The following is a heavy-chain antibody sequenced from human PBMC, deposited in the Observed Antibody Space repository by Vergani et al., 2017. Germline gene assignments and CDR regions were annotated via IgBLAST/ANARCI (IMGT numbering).Heavy chain of an antibody. J-gene: IGHJ5*02. V-gene: IGHV3-9*01. CDR3: AKDLGTSSGGGWFDP. CDR2: ISWNSNSI. D-gene: IGHD6-6*01. CDR1: GGSISSGSYY. Sequence: VQLQESGPGLVKPSQTLSLTCTVSGGSISSGSYYWSWIRQPAGKGLEWVSGISWNSNSIGYADSVKGRFTISRDNAKNSLYLQMNSLRAEDTALYYCAKDLGTSSGGGWFDPWGQGTLVTVSS.